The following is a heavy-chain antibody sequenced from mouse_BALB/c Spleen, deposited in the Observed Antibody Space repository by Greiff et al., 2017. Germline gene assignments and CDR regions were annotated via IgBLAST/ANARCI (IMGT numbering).Heavy chain of an antibody. J-gene: IGHJ2*01. CDR3: ERRVDGNPYYFDD. CDR2: INPSNGGT. V-gene: IGHV1-53*01. Sequence: QVQLQQPGAELVKPGASVKLSCKASGYTFTSYYMYWVKQRPGQGLEWIGGINPSNGGTNFNEKFKSKATLTADKSSSTAYMQLSSLTSDDSAVYFCERRVDGNPYYFDDWGQGTTLTVSS. CDR1: GYTFTSYY. D-gene: IGHD2-1*01.